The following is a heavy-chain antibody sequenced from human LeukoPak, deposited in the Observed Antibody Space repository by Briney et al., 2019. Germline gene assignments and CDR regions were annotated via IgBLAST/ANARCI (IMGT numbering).Heavy chain of an antibody. CDR2: IYTSGSI. Sequence: SETLSLTCTVSGGSISSGSYYWSWIRQPAGKGLEWIGRIYTSGSINYNPSLKSRVTMSVDTSKNQFSLKLSSVTAADTAVYYCARATYSGYDWDFDYWGQGTLVTVSS. CDR3: ARATYSGYDWDFDY. V-gene: IGHV4-61*02. CDR1: GGSISSGSYY. D-gene: IGHD5-12*01. J-gene: IGHJ4*02.